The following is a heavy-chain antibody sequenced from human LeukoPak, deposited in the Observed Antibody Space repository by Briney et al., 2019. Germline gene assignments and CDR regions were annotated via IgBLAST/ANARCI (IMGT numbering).Heavy chain of an antibody. Sequence: GGSLRLSWAASGFTFISYSMNWVRQAPGKGLEWVSSISSSSSYIYYADSVKGRFTISRDNAKNSLYLQMNSLRAEDTAVYYCARVGWLQPIDYWGQGTLVTVSS. CDR1: GFTFISYS. CDR3: ARVGWLQPIDY. CDR2: ISSSSSYI. J-gene: IGHJ4*02. D-gene: IGHD5-24*01. V-gene: IGHV3-21*01.